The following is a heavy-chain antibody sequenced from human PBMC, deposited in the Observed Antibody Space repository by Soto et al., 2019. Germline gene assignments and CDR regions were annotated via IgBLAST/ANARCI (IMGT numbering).Heavy chain of an antibody. CDR1: GGSISSGGYY. CDR2: IYYSGST. Sequence: PSETLSLTCTVSGGSISSGGYYWSWIRQHPGKGLGWIGYIYYSGSTYYNPSLKSRVTISVDTSKNQFSLKLSSVTAADTAVYYCARDRGAAAGIFDYWGQGTLVTVSS. V-gene: IGHV4-31*03. D-gene: IGHD6-13*01. J-gene: IGHJ4*02. CDR3: ARDRGAAAGIFDY.